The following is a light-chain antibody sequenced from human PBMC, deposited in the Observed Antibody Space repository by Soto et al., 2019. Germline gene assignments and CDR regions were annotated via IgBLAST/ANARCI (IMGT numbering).Light chain of an antibody. CDR3: QQYNNWPPLIT. V-gene: IGKV3-15*01. Sequence: EIVMTQSPATLSVSPGERATLSCRASQSVSSNLAWYQQKPGQAPRLLIYGASTRATGIPARFSGSGSGTEFTLTISSLQSEHFAVYYCQQYNNWPPLITFGQGTRLEIK. CDR1: QSVSSN. CDR2: GAS. J-gene: IGKJ5*01.